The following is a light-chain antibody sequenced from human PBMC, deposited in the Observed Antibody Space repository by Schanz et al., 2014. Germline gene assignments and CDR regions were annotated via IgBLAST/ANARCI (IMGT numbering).Light chain of an antibody. CDR3: QQYKNWPLT. J-gene: IGKJ4*01. V-gene: IGKV3-20*01. CDR1: QSVSSNL. Sequence: EIVLTQSPGTLSLSPGERVTLSCRASQSVSSNLLAWYQQKPGQAPRLLIYGASSRATGIPDRFSGSGSGTDFTLTISSLQSEDFSVYYCQQYKNWPLTFGGGTRVEIK. CDR2: GAS.